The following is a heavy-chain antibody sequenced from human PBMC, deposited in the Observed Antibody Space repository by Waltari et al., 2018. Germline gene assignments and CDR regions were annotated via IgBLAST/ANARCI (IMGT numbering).Heavy chain of an antibody. CDR2: IKHSGST. CDR3: ARARSWYPPYYYYYMDV. CDR1: GGSFSGYY. V-gene: IGHV4-34*01. Sequence: QVQLQQWGAGLLKPSETLSLTCAVYGGSFSGYYWSWIRQPPGKGLEWIGEIKHSGSTNYNPSLKSRVTISVDTSKNQFSLKLSSVTAADTAVYYCARARSWYPPYYYYYMDVWGKGTTVTISS. D-gene: IGHD6-13*01. J-gene: IGHJ6*03.